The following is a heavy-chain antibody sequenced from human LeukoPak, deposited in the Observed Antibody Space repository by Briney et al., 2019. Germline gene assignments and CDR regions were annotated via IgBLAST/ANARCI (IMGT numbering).Heavy chain of an antibody. CDR1: GFTFDDYA. J-gene: IGHJ5*02. CDR3: ARELWFGESLGVNNWFDP. CDR2: ISWNSGSI. D-gene: IGHD3-10*01. V-gene: IGHV3-9*01. Sequence: PGGSLRLSCAASGFTFDDYAMHWVRQAPGKGLEWVSGISWNSGSIGYADSVKGRFTISRDNAKNTLYLQMNSLRAEDTAVYYCARELWFGESLGVNNWFDPWGQGTLVTVSS.